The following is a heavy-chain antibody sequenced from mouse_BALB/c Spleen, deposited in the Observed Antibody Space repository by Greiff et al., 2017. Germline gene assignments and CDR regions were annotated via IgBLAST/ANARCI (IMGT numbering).Heavy chain of an antibody. V-gene: IGHV3-6*02. CDR1: GYSITSGSY. CDR2: ISYDGSN. D-gene: IGHD2-10*02. Sequence: EVQLQQSGPGLVKPSQSLSLTCSVTGYSITSGSYWNWIRQFPGNKLEWMGYISYDGSNNYNPSLKNRISITRDTSKNQFFLKLNSVTTEDTATYYCARDPYGNHFDYWGQGTTLTVSA. J-gene: IGHJ2*01. CDR3: ARDPYGNHFDY.